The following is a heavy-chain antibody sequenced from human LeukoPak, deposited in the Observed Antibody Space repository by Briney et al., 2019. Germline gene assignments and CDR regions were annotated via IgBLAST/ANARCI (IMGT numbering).Heavy chain of an antibody. CDR3: ARDSGGAARGAFDT. CDR2: ISYDGSNK. D-gene: IGHD6-13*01. V-gene: IGHV3-30*04. Sequence: GGSLRLSCAASGFTFSSYAMHWVRQAPGKGLEWVAVISYDGSNKYYADSVKGRFTISRDNSKDTLYLQMNSLRAEDTAVYYCARDSGGAARGAFDTWGQGTMVTVSS. J-gene: IGHJ3*02. CDR1: GFTFSSYA.